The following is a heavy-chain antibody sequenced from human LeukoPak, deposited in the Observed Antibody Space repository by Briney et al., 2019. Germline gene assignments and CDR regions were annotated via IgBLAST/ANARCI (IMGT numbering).Heavy chain of an antibody. J-gene: IGHJ4*02. CDR2: IYYSAST. V-gene: IGHV4-39*07. CDR3: ARVRDPDKDYYDSSGYLN. D-gene: IGHD3-22*01. Sequence: PSETLSLTCTVSGGSISSSSYYWGWIRQPPGKGLEWIGSIYYSASTYYNPSLKSRVTISVDTSKNQFSLKLSSATAADTAVYYCARVRDPDKDYYDSSGYLNWGQGTLVTVSS. CDR1: GGSISSSSYY.